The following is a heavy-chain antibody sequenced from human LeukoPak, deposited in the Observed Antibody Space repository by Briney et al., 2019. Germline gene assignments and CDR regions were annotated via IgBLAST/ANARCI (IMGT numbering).Heavy chain of an antibody. J-gene: IGHJ1*01. D-gene: IGHD6-13*01. CDR3: ARSMQQLRHFQH. Sequence: ASVNVSCKASAYTFTGYYMHWLRQAPGQGLDWMGWINPNSGGTNYAQNFQGRVTMTRDTSISTAYMELSRLRSDDTAVYYCARSMQQLRHFQHWGQGTLVTVSS. CDR2: INPNSGGT. CDR1: AYTFTGYY. V-gene: IGHV1-2*02.